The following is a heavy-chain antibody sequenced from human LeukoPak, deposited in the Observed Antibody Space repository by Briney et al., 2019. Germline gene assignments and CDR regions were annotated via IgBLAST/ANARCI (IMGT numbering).Heavy chain of an antibody. V-gene: IGHV3-48*03. D-gene: IGHD1-26*01. CDR2: INSGGSAI. CDR1: GFTFNSYE. CDR3: ARGGSYVHY. J-gene: IGHJ4*02. Sequence: GGSLRLSCAASGFTFNSYEMNWVRQAPGKGLEWVSYINSGGSAIYSADSVKGRCTLSRAKAKNSRYLQMNSLRDDATAVYYCARGGSYVHYWGQGTLVTVSS.